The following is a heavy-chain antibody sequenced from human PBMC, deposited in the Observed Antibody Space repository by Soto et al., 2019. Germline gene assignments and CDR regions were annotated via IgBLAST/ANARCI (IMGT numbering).Heavy chain of an antibody. CDR2: IIPILDIT. CDR1: GGTFSTYP. CDR3: AKMSLWFGELFPYYFDY. Sequence: SVKVSCKTSGGTFSTYPITWLRQAPGQGLEWVGRIIPILDITDSAQKFQGRVTITADKSTNTAYMELSSLRAEDTAVYYCAKMSLWFGELFPYYFDYWGQGTLVTVSS. D-gene: IGHD3-10*01. J-gene: IGHJ4*02. V-gene: IGHV1-69*02.